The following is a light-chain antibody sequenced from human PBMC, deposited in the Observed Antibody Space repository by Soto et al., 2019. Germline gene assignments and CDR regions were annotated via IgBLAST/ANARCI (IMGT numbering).Light chain of an antibody. CDR2: AAS. V-gene: IGKV3-20*01. CDR3: QQYGTSRT. CDR1: QSVGSSY. J-gene: IGKJ1*01. Sequence: EIVLTQSPGTLSLSPGERATLSCRASQSVGSSYLAWYQQKPGQAPRLLIYAASTRATGIPDRFSGRGSGTDFTLTISRLEPEDFAVYYCQQYGTSRTFGQGTKVEIK.